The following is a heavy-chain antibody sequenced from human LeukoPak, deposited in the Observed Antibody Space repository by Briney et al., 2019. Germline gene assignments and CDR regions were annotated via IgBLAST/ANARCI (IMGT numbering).Heavy chain of an antibody. CDR2: ISGTSSYT. CDR3: ARLGSIAAAGTPDY. J-gene: IGHJ4*02. Sequence: GGSLRLSCAASGFTFSDYYMSWIRQAPGKGLEWVSYISGTSSYTTYADSVKGRFTISRDNAKNSLYLQMNSLRGEDTAVYYCARLGSIAAAGTPDYWGQRTLVTVSS. V-gene: IGHV3-11*06. D-gene: IGHD6-13*01. CDR1: GFTFSDYY.